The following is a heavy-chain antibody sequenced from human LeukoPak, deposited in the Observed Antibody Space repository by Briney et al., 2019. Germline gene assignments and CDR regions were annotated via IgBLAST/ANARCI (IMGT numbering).Heavy chain of an antibody. CDR2: ISSSSSTI. CDR3: ARDLTVTTLPYYFDY. CDR1: GFTFSSYS. Sequence: SGGSLRLSCAASGFTFSSYSMNWVRQAPGKGLEWVSYISSSSSTIYYADSVKGRLTISRDNAKNSLYLQMNSLRAEDTAVYYCARDLTVTTLPYYFDYWGQGTLVTVSS. D-gene: IGHD4-11*01. J-gene: IGHJ4*02. V-gene: IGHV3-48*01.